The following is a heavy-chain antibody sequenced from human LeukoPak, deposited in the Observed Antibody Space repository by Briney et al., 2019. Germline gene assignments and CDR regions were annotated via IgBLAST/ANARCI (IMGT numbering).Heavy chain of an antibody. J-gene: IGHJ4*02. CDR3: AKVAVPAAISYFDY. CDR1: GFTFSNYA. V-gene: IGHV3-23*01. D-gene: IGHD2-2*02. Sequence: GGSLRLSCAASGFTFSNYAMTWVRQAPGKGLEWVSAISFAGTRTYYADSVKGRFTISRDNSKNTVYVQMNSLRAEDTAVYYCAKVAVPAAISYFDYWGQGTLVTVSS. CDR2: ISFAGTRT.